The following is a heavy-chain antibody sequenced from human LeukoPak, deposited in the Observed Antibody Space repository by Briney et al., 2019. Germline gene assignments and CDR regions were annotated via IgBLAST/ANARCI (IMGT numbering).Heavy chain of an antibody. V-gene: IGHV1-69*13. CDR2: IIPIFGTA. J-gene: IGHJ4*02. CDR1: GGTFSSYA. CDR3: ARGVVVVTAITPLYFDY. D-gene: IGHD2-21*02. Sequence: ASVKVSCKASGGTFSSYAISWVRQAPGQGLEWMGGIIPIFGTANYAQKFQGRVTITADESTSTAYMELSSLRSEDTAVYYCARGVVVVTAITPLYFDYWGQGTLVTVSS.